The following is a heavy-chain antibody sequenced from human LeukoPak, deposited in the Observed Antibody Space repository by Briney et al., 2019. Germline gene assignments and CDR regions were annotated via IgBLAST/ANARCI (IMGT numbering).Heavy chain of an antibody. Sequence: SETLSLTCAVYGGSFSGYYWSWIRQPPGKGLEWIGEINHSGSTNYNPSLKSRVTISVDTSKNQFSLQLSSVTAADTAVYYCARGGVATKTQFDYWGQGTLVTVSS. J-gene: IGHJ4*02. D-gene: IGHD5-12*01. CDR3: ARGGVATKTQFDY. CDR2: INHSGST. CDR1: GGSFSGYY. V-gene: IGHV4-34*01.